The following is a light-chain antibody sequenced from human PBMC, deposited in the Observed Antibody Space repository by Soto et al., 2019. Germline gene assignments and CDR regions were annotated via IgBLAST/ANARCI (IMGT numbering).Light chain of an antibody. Sequence: QSALTQPPSASGSPGQSVTISCTGTSNDVGYYKYVSWYQHHPGKAPKLIIFEVTERPSGVPDRFSGSKSGTSASLAISGLQSEDEADYFCAAWDDSPNGPVFGGGTKLTVL. J-gene: IGLJ3*02. CDR3: AAWDDSPNGPV. CDR2: EVT. V-gene: IGLV2-8*01. CDR1: SNDVGYYKY.